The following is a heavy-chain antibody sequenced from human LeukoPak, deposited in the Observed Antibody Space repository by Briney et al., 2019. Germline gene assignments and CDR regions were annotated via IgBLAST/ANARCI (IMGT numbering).Heavy chain of an antibody. CDR2: FNHSWGA. J-gene: IGHJ5*02. V-gene: IGHV4-34*01. CDR1: SGSFSGYY. D-gene: IGHD3-9*01. CDR3: ATLTGYSSESWFDP. Sequence: PSETLSLTCGVYSGSFSGYYWTWFRQPPGKGLEWIGEFNHSWGAKYNPSLKSRVTISVDTSKNQFSLKLSSVTAADTAVYYCATLTGYSSESWFDPWGQAILVTVSS.